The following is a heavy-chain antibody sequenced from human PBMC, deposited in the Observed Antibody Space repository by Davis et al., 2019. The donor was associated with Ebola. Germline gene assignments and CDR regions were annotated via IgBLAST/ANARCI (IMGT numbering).Heavy chain of an antibody. D-gene: IGHD2-2*01. CDR3: ARSTGMDV. CDR1: GFTFSNYG. Sequence: PGGSLRLSCAASGFTFSNYGMHWVRQAPGKGLEWVAVISYDGSSKYYADSVKGRFTISRDNSKNTLYLQMNSLRAEDTAVYYCARSTGMDVWGQGTTVTVSS. V-gene: IGHV3-30*03. CDR2: ISYDGSSK. J-gene: IGHJ6*02.